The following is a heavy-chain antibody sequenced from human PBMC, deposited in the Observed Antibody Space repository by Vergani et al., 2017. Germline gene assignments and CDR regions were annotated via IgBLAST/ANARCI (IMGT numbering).Heavy chain of an antibody. CDR2: IIPIFGTA. J-gene: IGHJ6*03. V-gene: IGHV1-69*01. CDR3: VVRYCSSTSCYTTYYYYYMDV. CDR1: GGTFSSYA. D-gene: IGHD2-2*02. Sequence: QVQLVQSGAEVKKPGSSVKVSCKASGGTFSSYAISWVRQAPGQGLEWMGGIIPIFGTANYAQKFQGRVTITADESTSTAYMELSSLRSEDTAVYYCVVRYCSSTSCYTTYYYYYMDVWGKGTTVTVSS.